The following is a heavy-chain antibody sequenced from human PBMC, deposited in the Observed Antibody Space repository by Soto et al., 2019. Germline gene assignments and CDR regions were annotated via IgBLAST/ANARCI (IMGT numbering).Heavy chain of an antibody. CDR2: IRGSGGST. CDR1: GFTFSSYA. Sequence: EVQLLESGGGLVQPGGSLRLSCAASGFTFSSYAMSWVRQAPGKGLEWVSAIRGSGGSTYYADTVKGRFTIFRDNSKNMLYMQMNSLRAEDTAVYYCAKDQGGHGGWGQGTLVTVSS. CDR3: AKDQGGHGG. V-gene: IGHV3-23*01. J-gene: IGHJ4*02. D-gene: IGHD3-16*01.